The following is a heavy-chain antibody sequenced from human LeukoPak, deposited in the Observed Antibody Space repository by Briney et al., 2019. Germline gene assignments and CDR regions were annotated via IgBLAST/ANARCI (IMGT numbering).Heavy chain of an antibody. CDR1: GFTFSSYG. D-gene: IGHD1-26*01. V-gene: IGHV3-30*18. Sequence: GGSLRLSCAASGFTFSSYGMHWVRQAPGKGLEWVAVISYDGSNKYYADSVKGRFTISRDNSKNTLYLQMNSPRAEDTAVYYCAEDRRGSYYSLYYYYYGMDVWGQGTTVTVSS. CDR2: ISYDGSNK. J-gene: IGHJ6*02. CDR3: AEDRRGSYYSLYYYYYGMDV.